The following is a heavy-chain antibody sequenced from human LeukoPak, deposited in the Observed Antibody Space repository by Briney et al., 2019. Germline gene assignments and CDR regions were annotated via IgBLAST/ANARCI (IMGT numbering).Heavy chain of an antibody. V-gene: IGHV3-9*03. Sequence: GRSLRLSCAASGFTFDDYAMHWVRQAPGKGLEWVSGISWNSGSIGYADSVKGRFTISRDNAKNSLYLQMNSLRAEDMALYYCAKSYSYGYFLDYWGQGTLVTVSS. D-gene: IGHD5-18*01. CDR3: AKSYSYGYFLDY. CDR2: ISWNSGSI. CDR1: GFTFDDYA. J-gene: IGHJ4*02.